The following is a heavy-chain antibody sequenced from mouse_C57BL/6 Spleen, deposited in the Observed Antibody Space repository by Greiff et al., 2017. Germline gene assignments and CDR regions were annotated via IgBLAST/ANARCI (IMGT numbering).Heavy chain of an antibody. CDR3: ARNDYYGSPEYFDD. J-gene: IGHJ2*01. CDR2: IYPRRGNT. CDR1: GYTFTRYG. D-gene: IGHD1-1*01. V-gene: IGHV1-81*01. Sequence: QVQLQQSGAELARPGASVKLSCKASGYTFTRYGLSWVKQRTGQGLEWFGEIYPRRGNTYYNEKFKGKATLTADKSSSTAYMVLRSLTSEDSAVCFCARNDYYGSPEYFDDWGQGTTLTVSS.